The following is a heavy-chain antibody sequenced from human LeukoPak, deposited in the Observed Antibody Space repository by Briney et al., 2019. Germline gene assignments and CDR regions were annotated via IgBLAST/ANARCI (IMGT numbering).Heavy chain of an antibody. CDR1: GFLFRDFG. Sequence: GGSLTRSGLTSGFLFRDFGLGWVRQAPGMGLEWVSFTRSMLYGWAPEYAASVRGRFFVSRDDSDSIAYLQMNNLKSEDTAVYFCARGQTVTGAKYYFDFWSPGTLVTVSS. CDR3: ARGQTVTGAKYYFDF. J-gene: IGHJ4*02. CDR2: TRSMLYGWAP. V-gene: IGHV3-49*04. D-gene: IGHD2/OR15-2a*01.